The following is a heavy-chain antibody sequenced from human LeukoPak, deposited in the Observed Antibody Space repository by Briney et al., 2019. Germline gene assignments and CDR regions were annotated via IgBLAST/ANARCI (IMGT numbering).Heavy chain of an antibody. J-gene: IGHJ4*02. D-gene: IGHD6-19*01. Sequence: SETLSLTCSVSGGSISSSGFYWGWIRQPPGKGLEWIASISDSGSTYYNPTLKSRVTISLDTSENQFSLKLSSVTAADAAAYYCARHDNGWYWNYWGQGTLVTVCS. CDR2: ISDSGST. CDR1: GGSISSSGFY. V-gene: IGHV4-39*01. CDR3: ARHDNGWYWNY.